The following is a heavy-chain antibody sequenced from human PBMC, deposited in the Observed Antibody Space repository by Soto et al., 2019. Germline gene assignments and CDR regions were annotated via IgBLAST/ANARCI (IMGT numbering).Heavy chain of an antibody. CDR3: ASHTRTGVVF. J-gene: IGHJ4*02. Sequence: QVQLVQSGAELKKPGSSVKVSCKASGGTFSTYTFSWVRQAPGQGLEWMGRIIPVTGVANYAQKFQGSVTIXXEQPTSTAYMELSSLRSDDTAVYYCASHTRTGVVFWGQGTLVTVSS. D-gene: IGHD2-8*02. V-gene: IGHV1-69*02. CDR1: GGTFSTYT. CDR2: IIPVTGVA.